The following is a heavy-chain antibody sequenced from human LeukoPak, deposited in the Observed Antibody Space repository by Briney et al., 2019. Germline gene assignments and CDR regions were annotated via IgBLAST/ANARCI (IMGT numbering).Heavy chain of an antibody. V-gene: IGHV1-46*01. CDR1: GYTFTSYY. D-gene: IGHD2-2*01. CDR3: AKDAPVNIVVVPAANS. J-gene: IGHJ4*02. CDR2: INPSGGST. Sequence: GASVKVSCKASGYTFTSYYMHWVRQAPGQGLEWMGIINPSGGSTSYAQKFQGRVTVTRDTSTSTVYMELSSLRAEDTAVYYCAKDAPVNIVVVPAANSWGQGTLVTVSS.